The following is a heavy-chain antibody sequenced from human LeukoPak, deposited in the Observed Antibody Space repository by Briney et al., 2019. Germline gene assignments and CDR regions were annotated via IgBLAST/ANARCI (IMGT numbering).Heavy chain of an antibody. Sequence: PSETLSLTCTVSGGSISSYYWSWIRQPAGKGLEWIGRIYTSGSTNYNPSLKSRVTMSVDTSKNQFSLKLSSVTAADTAVYYCARGYCSSTSCYRGGYCDYWGQGTLVTVSS. CDR1: GGSISSYY. V-gene: IGHV4-4*07. J-gene: IGHJ4*02. CDR2: IYTSGST. D-gene: IGHD2-2*01. CDR3: ARGYCSSTSCYRGGYCDY.